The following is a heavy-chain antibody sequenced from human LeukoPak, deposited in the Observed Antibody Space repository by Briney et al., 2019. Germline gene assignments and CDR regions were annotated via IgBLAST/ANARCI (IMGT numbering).Heavy chain of an antibody. J-gene: IGHJ5*02. CDR3: ARATYCGGDCYSSRGYNWFDP. CDR2: IWYDGSNK. CDR1: GFTFSSYG. V-gene: IGHV3-33*01. D-gene: IGHD2-21*02. Sequence: PGRSLRLSCAASGFTFSSYGMHWVRQAPGKGLEWVAVIWYDGSNKYYADSVKGRFTISRDNSKNTLYLQMNSLRAEDTAVYYCARATYCGGDCYSSRGYNWFDPWGQGTLVTVSS.